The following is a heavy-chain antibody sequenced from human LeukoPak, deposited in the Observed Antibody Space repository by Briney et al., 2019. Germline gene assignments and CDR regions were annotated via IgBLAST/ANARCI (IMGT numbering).Heavy chain of an antibody. D-gene: IGHD3-3*01. CDR2: ISYDGSNK. CDR3: ARDSRLGYDFWSSALGY. CDR1: GFTFSSYA. Sequence: PGGSLRLSCAASGFTFSSYAMHWVRQAPGKGLEWVAVISYDGSNKYYADSVKGRFTIPRDNSKNTLYLQMNSLRAEDTAVYYCARDSRLGYDFWSSALGYWGQGTLVTVSS. J-gene: IGHJ4*02. V-gene: IGHV3-30-3*01.